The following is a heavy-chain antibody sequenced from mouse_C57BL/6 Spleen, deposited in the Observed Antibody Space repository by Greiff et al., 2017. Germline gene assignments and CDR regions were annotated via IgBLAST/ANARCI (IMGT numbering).Heavy chain of an antibody. CDR2: IHPSDSDT. Sequence: QVQLKQPGAELVKPGASVKVSCKASGYTFTSYWMHWVKQRPGQGLEWIGRIHPSDSDTNYNQKFKGKATLTVDKSSSTAYMQLSSLTSEDSAVYYCAILGLLLRGDAMDYWGQGTSVTVSS. D-gene: IGHD1-1*01. V-gene: IGHV1-74*01. CDR3: AILGLLLRGDAMDY. J-gene: IGHJ4*01. CDR1: GYTFTSYW.